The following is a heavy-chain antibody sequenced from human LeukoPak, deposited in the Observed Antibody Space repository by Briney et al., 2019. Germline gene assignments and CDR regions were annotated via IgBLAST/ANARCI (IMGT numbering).Heavy chain of an antibody. D-gene: IGHD6-13*01. CDR3: ARHSEAAGTFDY. CDR1: GGSIRSYY. V-gene: IGHV4-4*09. CDR2: IYASGST. Sequence: SETLSHTCTVSGGSIRSYYWSWIRQPPGKGLEWIAYIYASGSTNYNPSLKSRVTISVDTSKNQFSLKLSSVTAANTAVYYCARHSEAAGTFDYWGQGTLVTVSS. J-gene: IGHJ4*02.